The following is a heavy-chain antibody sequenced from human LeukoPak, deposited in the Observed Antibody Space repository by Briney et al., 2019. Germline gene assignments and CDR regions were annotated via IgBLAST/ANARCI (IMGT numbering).Heavy chain of an antibody. D-gene: IGHD1-14*01. Sequence: ASVKVSCKASGYTFTSYYMHWVRQAPGQGLEGMGIINTSGGSKSYAQKFQGRVTMTRDTSTSTVYMELSSLRSEDTAVYYCARVPGDKASDYWGQGTLVTVSS. J-gene: IGHJ4*02. CDR2: INTSGGSK. V-gene: IGHV1-46*01. CDR3: ARVPGDKASDY. CDR1: GYTFTSYY.